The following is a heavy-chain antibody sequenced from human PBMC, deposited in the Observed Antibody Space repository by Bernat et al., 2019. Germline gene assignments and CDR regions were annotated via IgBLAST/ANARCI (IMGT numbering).Heavy chain of an antibody. V-gene: IGHV3-23*01. J-gene: IGHJ5*02. D-gene: IGHD5/OR15-5a*01. Sequence: EVQLLESGGGLVQPGGSLRLSCAAPGFTFSTYAMTWVRQAPEKGLEWVSIIGSGSDTYYPDSVRGRFTISRDNSKNTVYLQMNSLRVEDTATYYCARALGVVSPTATRWFDPWGQGILVTVSS. CDR1: GFTFSTYA. CDR3: ARALGVVSPTATRWFDP. CDR2: IGSGSDT.